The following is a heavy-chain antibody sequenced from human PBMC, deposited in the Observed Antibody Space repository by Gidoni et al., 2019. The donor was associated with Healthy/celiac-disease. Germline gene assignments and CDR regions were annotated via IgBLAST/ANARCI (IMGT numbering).Heavy chain of an antibody. V-gene: IGHV4-59*08. J-gene: IGHJ2*01. CDR3: ARPHSSGYYRYWYFDL. D-gene: IGHD3-22*01. CDR2: IYYSGST. CDR1: GGSISSYY. Sequence: QVQLQESGPGLVKPSETLSLTCTVSGGSISSYYWSWIRQPPGKGLEWIGYIYYSGSTNYNPSLKSRVTISVDTSKNQFSLKLSSVTAADTAVYYCARPHSSGYYRYWYFDLWGRGTLVTVSS.